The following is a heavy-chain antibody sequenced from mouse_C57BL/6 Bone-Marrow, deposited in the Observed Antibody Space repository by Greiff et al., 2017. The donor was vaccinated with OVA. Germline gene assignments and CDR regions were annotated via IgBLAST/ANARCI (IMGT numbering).Heavy chain of an antibody. CDR2: IHPNSGST. Sequence: VQLQQPGAELVKPGASVKLSCKASGYTFTSYWMHWVKQRPGHGLEWIGMIHPNSGSTNYNEKFKSKATLTVDKSSSTAYMQLSSLTSEDSAVYYCARWLLYWYFDVWGTGTTVTVSS. CDR3: ARWLLYWYFDV. V-gene: IGHV1-64*01. CDR1: GYTFTSYW. J-gene: IGHJ1*03. D-gene: IGHD1-2*01.